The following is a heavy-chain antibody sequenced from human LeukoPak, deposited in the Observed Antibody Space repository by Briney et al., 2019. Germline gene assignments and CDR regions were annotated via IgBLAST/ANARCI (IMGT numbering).Heavy chain of an antibody. CDR3: AKDSFGPSDY. J-gene: IGHJ4*02. CDR1: GFTFSSYG. CDR2: ISYDGSNK. V-gene: IGHV3-30*18. Sequence: AGGSLRLSCAASGFTFSSYGMHWVRQAPGKGLEWVAVISYDGSNKYYADSVKGRFTISRDNSKNTLYLQMNSLRAEDTAVYYCAKDSFGPSDYWGQGTLVTVSS. D-gene: IGHD3-10*01.